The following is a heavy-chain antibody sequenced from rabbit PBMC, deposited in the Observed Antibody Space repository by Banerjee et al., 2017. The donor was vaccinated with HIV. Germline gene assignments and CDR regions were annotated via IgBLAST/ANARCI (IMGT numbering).Heavy chain of an antibody. J-gene: IGHJ6*01. D-gene: IGHD8-1*01. CDR1: GLDFSSSYW. CDR3: ARGHAGSSWGLDL. CDR2: IYTSSGST. Sequence: QSLEESGGDLVKPGASLTLTCTASGLDFSSSYWICWVRQAPGKGLEWIACIYTSSGSTYYATWAKGRFTISKASSTTVTLKLNSLTAADTATYFCARGHAGSSWGLDLWGPGTLVTVS. V-gene: IGHV1S40*01.